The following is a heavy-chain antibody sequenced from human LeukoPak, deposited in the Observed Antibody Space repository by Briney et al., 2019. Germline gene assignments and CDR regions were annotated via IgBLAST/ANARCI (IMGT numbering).Heavy chain of an antibody. CDR1: GGSISSYY. CDR3: ARRLVAASVYWFDP. CDR2: IYYSGST. Sequence: SETLSLTCTVSGGSISSYYWSWIRQPPGKGLEWIGYIYYSGSTNYNPSLKSRVTISVDTSKNQFSLKLSSVTAADTAVYYCARRLVAASVYWFDPWGQGTLVTVSS. D-gene: IGHD2-15*01. J-gene: IGHJ5*02. V-gene: IGHV4-59*08.